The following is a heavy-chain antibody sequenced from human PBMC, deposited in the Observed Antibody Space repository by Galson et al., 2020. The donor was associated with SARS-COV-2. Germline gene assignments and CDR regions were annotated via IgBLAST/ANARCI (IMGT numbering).Heavy chain of an antibody. CDR1: GYTFAGYW. V-gene: IGHV5-51*01. J-gene: IGHJ3*02. CDR3: ARLTSDTTFATYDHSFDM. Sequence: ESLKISCEGVGYTFAGYWIGWVRQMPGKGLECMGIIYPGDSDTTYSPSFQGQVTISADKSTAYLHWSSLKASDTAMYYCARLTSDTTFATYDHSFDMWGQGTMVTVSA. D-gene: IGHD3-22*01. CDR2: IYPGDSDT.